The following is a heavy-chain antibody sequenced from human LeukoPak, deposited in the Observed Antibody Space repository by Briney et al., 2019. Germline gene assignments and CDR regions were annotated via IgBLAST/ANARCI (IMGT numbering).Heavy chain of an antibody. CDR3: AREEDDILTGYNY. CDR1: GGSISSGDYY. J-gene: IGHJ4*02. V-gene: IGHV4-30-4*01. D-gene: IGHD3-9*01. Sequence: SETLSLTCTVSGGSISSGDYYWSWIRQPPGKGLEWIGYIYYSGSTYYNPSLKSRVTISVDTSKNQFSLKLSSVTAADTAVYYCAREEDDILTGYNYWGQGTLVTVSS. CDR2: IYYSGST.